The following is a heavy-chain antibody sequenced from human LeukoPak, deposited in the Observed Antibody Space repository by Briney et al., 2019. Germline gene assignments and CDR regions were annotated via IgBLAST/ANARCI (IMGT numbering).Heavy chain of an antibody. Sequence: GGSLRLSCAASGFTFSRYYMHWVRQASGKGLEWVANIKQDGSEKYYVDSVKGRFTISRDNAKNSLYLQMNSLRAEDTAVYYCARDIVVVVAATYYFDYWGQGTLVTVSS. CDR1: GFTFSRYY. J-gene: IGHJ4*02. CDR3: ARDIVVVVAATYYFDY. CDR2: IKQDGSEK. D-gene: IGHD2-15*01. V-gene: IGHV3-7*01.